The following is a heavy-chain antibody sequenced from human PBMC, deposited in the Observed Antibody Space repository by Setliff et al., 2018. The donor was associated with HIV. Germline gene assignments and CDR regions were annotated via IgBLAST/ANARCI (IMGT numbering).Heavy chain of an antibody. CDR3: VRPIVGETARYFDF. D-gene: IGHD1-26*01. CDR2: IYYPGDAFYST. V-gene: IGHV4-39*01. Sequence: PSETLSLTCTVSGGSISSETHYWGWIRQPPGKGLEWIGGIYYPGDAFYSTSYNPSLKSRVTTSVDTSRNQFSLKLSSVTAADTAVYHCVRPIVGETARYFDFWGQGSLVTVSS. CDR1: GGSISSETHY. J-gene: IGHJ4*02.